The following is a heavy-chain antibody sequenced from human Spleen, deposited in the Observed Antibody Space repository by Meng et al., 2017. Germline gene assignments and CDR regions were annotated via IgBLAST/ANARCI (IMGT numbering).Heavy chain of an antibody. CDR2: ISGSGGTT. D-gene: IGHD3-22*01. J-gene: IGHJ4*02. CDR1: GFTFNNYA. V-gene: IGHV3-23*01. Sequence: GESLKISWAASGFTFNNYAMTWVRQAPGRGLEWVSTISGSGGTTYSPDSVKGRFTLSRDNSQNTLYLHMNRLRAEDTAVYYCAKSRMVVTVFDSWGQGILVTVSS. CDR3: AKSRMVVTVFDS.